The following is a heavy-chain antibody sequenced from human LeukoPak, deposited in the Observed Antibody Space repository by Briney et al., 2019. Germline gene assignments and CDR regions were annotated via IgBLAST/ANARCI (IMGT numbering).Heavy chain of an antibody. CDR3: ARGRRGLPTAYYFDY. V-gene: IGHV1-46*01. J-gene: IGHJ4*02. CDR1: GYTFTSYY. D-gene: IGHD1-26*01. Sequence: GASVKVSXKASGYTFTSYYMHWVRQAPGQGLEWMGIINPSGGSTSYAQKFQGRVTMTRDTSTSTVYMELSSLRSEDTAVYYCARGRRGLPTAYYFDYWGQGTLVTVSS. CDR2: INPSGGST.